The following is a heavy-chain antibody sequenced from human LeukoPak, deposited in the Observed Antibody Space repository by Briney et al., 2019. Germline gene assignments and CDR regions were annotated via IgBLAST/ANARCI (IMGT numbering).Heavy chain of an antibody. CDR2: ISSSGSTI. J-gene: IGHJ4*02. V-gene: IGHV3-48*03. Sequence: QPGGSLRLSCAASGFTFSSYAMSWVRQAPGKGLEWVSYISSSGSTIYYADSVKGRFTISRDNAKNSLYLQMNSLRVEDTAVYYCASRIVGTPDYFDYWGQGTLVTVPS. CDR3: ASRIVGTPDYFDY. D-gene: IGHD1-26*01. CDR1: GFTFSSYA.